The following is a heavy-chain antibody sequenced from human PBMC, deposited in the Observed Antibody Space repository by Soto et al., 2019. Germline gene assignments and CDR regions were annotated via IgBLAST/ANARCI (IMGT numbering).Heavy chain of an antibody. V-gene: IGHV1-46*01. CDR3: ARGESSYYYDSSGYYILFDY. J-gene: IGHJ4*02. CDR2: INPSGGST. Sequence: QVQLVQSGAEVKKPGASVKVSCKASGYTFTSYYMHWVRQAPGQGLEWMGIINPSGGSTSYAQKFQGRVTMTRDTSTSTVYMELSSLRSEDTAVYYCARGESSYYYDSSGYYILFDYWGQGTLVTVSS. D-gene: IGHD3-22*01. CDR1: GYTFTSYY.